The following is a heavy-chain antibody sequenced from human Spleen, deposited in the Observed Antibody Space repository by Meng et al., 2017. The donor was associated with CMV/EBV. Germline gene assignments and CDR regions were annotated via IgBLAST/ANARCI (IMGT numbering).Heavy chain of an antibody. CDR1: GFIVSSEN. Sequence: GESLKISCAASGFIVSSENMNWVRQSPGKGLEWVSILYIDGSTSYAASVKGRFTISRDNSKNTLNLQMNSLRAEDTALYYCARHCYGSGTYCDYWGQGTLVTVSS. D-gene: IGHD3-10*01. CDR3: ARHCYGSGTYCDY. J-gene: IGHJ4*02. V-gene: IGHV3-53*05. CDR2: LYIDGST.